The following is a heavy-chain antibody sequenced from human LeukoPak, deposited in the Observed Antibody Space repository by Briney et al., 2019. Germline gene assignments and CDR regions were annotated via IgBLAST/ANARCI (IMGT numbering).Heavy chain of an antibody. Sequence: PSETLSLTCTVSGGTISSSNYYWGWIRQPPGKGLEWIGSIHYSGNTYYNPSLKSRVTMSVDTSKNQFSLQLSSVTAADTAVYFCARVYEGLRETPKFYHYGMDVRGQGTTVTVSS. V-gene: IGHV4-39*07. CDR2: IHYSGNT. J-gene: IGHJ6*02. CDR1: GGTISSSNYY. CDR3: ARVYEGLRETPKFYHYGMDV. D-gene: IGHD3-3*01.